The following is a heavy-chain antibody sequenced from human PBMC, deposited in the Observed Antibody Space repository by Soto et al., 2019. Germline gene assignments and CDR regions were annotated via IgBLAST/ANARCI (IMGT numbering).Heavy chain of an antibody. CDR2: TSYDGSDK. J-gene: IGHJ4*02. CDR3: ARQYYDTSGYYADH. D-gene: IGHD3-22*01. Sequence: GGSLRLSCAASGFTFSHYGMHWVRQAPGKGLEWVAVTSYDGSDKYYADSVQGRFTISRDNSKNTLYLQMNSLRVEDTAAYYCARQYYDTSGYYADHWGQGTLVTVSS. V-gene: IGHV3-30*03. CDR1: GFTFSHYG.